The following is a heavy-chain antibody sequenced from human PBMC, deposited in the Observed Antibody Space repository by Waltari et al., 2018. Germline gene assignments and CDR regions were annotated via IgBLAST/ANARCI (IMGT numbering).Heavy chain of an antibody. CDR2: IYYSGST. Sequence: QVQLQESGPGLVKPSQTLSLTCTVPGGSISSGDSYWSWIPQPPGKGLEWIGYIYYSGSTYYNPSLKSRVTISVDTSKNQFSLKLSSVTAADTAVYYCARGHGDYIDWFDPWGQGTLVTVSS. CDR3: ARGHGDYIDWFDP. CDR1: GGSISSGDSY. V-gene: IGHV4-30-4*01. D-gene: IGHD4-17*01. J-gene: IGHJ5*02.